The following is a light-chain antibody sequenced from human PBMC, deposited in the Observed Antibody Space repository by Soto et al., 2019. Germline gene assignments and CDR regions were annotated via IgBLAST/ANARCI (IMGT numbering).Light chain of an antibody. CDR2: QDS. J-gene: IGLJ2*01. V-gene: IGLV3-1*01. Sequence: SYELTQPPSVSVSLGQTASITCSGDKLGDKYACWYQQKPGQSPVLVIYQDSKRPSGIPERFSGSNSGNTATLTISGTQAMDEADYYCQAWDSSPHVVFGGGTKLTVL. CDR1: KLGDKY. CDR3: QAWDSSPHVV.